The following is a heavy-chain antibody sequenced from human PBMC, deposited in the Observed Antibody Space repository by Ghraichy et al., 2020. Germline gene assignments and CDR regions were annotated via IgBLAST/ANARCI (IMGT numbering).Heavy chain of an antibody. D-gene: IGHD4-17*01. J-gene: IGHJ1*01. CDR1: GFTFDDYA. CDR3: AKPHDYGDYFQH. CDR2: ISWNSGSI. V-gene: IGHV3-9*01. Sequence: GGSLRLSCAASGFTFDDYAMHWVRQAPGKGLEWVSGISWNSGSICYADSVRGRFTISRDNAKNSLYLQMNSLRAEDTALYYCAKPHDYGDYFQHWGQGTLVTVSS.